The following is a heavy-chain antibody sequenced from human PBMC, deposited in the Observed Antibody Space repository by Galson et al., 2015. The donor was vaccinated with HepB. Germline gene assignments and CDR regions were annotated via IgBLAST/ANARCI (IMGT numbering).Heavy chain of an antibody. D-gene: IGHD2-21*02. J-gene: IGHJ4*02. CDR2: IDPSDSYT. CDR1: GYSFTSYW. V-gene: IGHV5-10-1*01. Sequence: QSGAEVKKPGESLRISCKGSGYSFTSYWISWVRQMPGKGLEWMGRIDPSDSYTNYSPSFQGHVTISADKSISTAYLQWSSLKASDTAMYYCASHPLPGVVVTANFDYWGQGTLVTVSS. CDR3: ASHPLPGVVVTANFDY.